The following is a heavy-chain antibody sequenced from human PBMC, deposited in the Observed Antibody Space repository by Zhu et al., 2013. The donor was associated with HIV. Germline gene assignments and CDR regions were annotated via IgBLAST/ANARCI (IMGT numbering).Heavy chain of an antibody. Sequence: QVQLEQSGAEVKKPGASVKVSCRSSGFTFGTYYIHWVRQAPGQGPEWMGILNPSGAGTTYTQKFQGRLSMTGDSSTGTVYMELSSLGSEDTAVYYCARAVALAGKFYFDYWGQGTQVTVSS. CDR2: LNPSGAGT. J-gene: IGHJ4*02. CDR3: ARAVALAGKFYFDY. V-gene: IGHV1-46*01. CDR1: GFTFGTYY. D-gene: IGHD6-19*01.